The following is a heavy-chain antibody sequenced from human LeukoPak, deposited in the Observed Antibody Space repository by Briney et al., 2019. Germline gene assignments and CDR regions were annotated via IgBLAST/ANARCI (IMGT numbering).Heavy chain of an antibody. CDR2: IYSGGST. Sequence: GESLRLSCAASGFTVSSSYMNWVRQAPGKGLEWVSIIYSGGSTYYADSVKGRFTISRDNSKNTLYLQMNSLRAEDTAVYNCAKGDFYGSGRDYYYYMDVWGKGTTVTISS. CDR3: AKGDFYGSGRDYYYYMDV. V-gene: IGHV3-53*01. CDR1: GFTVSSSY. D-gene: IGHD3-10*01. J-gene: IGHJ6*03.